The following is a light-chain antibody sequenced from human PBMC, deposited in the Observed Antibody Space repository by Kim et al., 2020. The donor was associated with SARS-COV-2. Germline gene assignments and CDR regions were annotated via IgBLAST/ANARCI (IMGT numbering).Light chain of an antibody. CDR2: GAS. CDR1: QSISSEF. J-gene: IGKJ2*01. Sequence: GERATLSCRASQSISSEFLAWYQQISGQPPRLLIFGASNRAAGIPDRFSGGGSGTDFTLTITRLEPADSALYYCQQYTTSPPAYTFGPGTKVDIK. V-gene: IGKV3-20*01. CDR3: QQYTTSPPAYT.